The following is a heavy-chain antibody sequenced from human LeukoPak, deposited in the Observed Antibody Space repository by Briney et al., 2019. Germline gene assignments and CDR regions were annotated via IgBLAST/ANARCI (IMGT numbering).Heavy chain of an antibody. CDR2: ISGSGGST. Sequence: GGSLRLSCAASGFTFSSYAMRWVRQAPGKGLEWVSAISGSGGSTYYADSVKGRFTISRDNSKNTLYLQMNSLRAEDTAVYYCAKDAQLDYYDSSGYYTFQHWGQGTLVTVSS. D-gene: IGHD3-22*01. J-gene: IGHJ1*01. CDR1: GFTFSSYA. V-gene: IGHV3-23*01. CDR3: AKDAQLDYYDSSGYYTFQH.